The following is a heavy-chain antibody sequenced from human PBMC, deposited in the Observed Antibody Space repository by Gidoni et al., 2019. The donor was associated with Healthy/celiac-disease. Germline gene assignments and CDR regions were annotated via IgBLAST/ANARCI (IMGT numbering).Heavy chain of an antibody. V-gene: IGHV4-39*01. CDR3: ARRSRIDYGMDV. D-gene: IGHD3-22*01. Sequence: QLQLQESGPGLVKPSETLSLTCTVSGGSISSSSYYWGWIRQPPGKGLEWIGSIYYSGSTYYNPSLKSRVTISVDTSKNQFSLKLSSVTAADTAVYYCARRSRIDYGMDVWGQGTTVTVSS. CDR1: GGSISSSSYY. J-gene: IGHJ6*02. CDR2: IYYSGST.